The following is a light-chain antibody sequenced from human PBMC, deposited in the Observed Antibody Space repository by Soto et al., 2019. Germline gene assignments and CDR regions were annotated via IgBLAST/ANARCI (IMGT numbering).Light chain of an antibody. Sequence: EIVLTQSPGTLSLSPGERATLSCRASQSVGRNYLAWYQQKPGQAPRLFIYGASNRATGIPDRFSGSGSGTDFILTINRLEPEDFAVYYCQELDSNFGGGTKVDI. CDR1: QSVGRNY. V-gene: IGKV3-20*01. CDR2: GAS. CDR3: QELDSN. J-gene: IGKJ4*01.